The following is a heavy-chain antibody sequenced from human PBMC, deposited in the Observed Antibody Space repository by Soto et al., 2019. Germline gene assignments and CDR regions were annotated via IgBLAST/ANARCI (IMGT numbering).Heavy chain of an antibody. CDR3: TRGLLVGAPSYTFHGMDV. CDR1: GFTFSDHY. CDR2: SRNRVNSHTT. V-gene: IGHV3-72*01. Sequence: EVQLVESGGGLVQPGGSLRLSCAASGFTFSDHYMDWVRQAPGKGLEWVARSRNRVNSHTTEYAASVKGRLTISRDESKSSLFLQMNSLKIEDPAVDYCTRGLLVGAPSYTFHGMDVWGQGTTVTVSS. J-gene: IGHJ6*01. D-gene: IGHD2-15*01.